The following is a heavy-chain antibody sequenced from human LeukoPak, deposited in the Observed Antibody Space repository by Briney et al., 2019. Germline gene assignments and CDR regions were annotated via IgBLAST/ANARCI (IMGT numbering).Heavy chain of an antibody. V-gene: IGHV3-21*01. J-gene: IGHJ3*02. CDR1: GFTFSSYS. CDR3: ARDTAYYDFWSGSPRGNAFDI. Sequence: PGGSLRLSCAASGFTFSSYSMNWVRQAPGKGLEWVSSISSSSSYIYYADSVKGRFTISRDNAKNSLYLQMNSLRAEDTAVYYCARDTAYYDFWSGSPRGNAFDIWGQGTMVTVSS. CDR2: ISSSSSYI. D-gene: IGHD3-3*01.